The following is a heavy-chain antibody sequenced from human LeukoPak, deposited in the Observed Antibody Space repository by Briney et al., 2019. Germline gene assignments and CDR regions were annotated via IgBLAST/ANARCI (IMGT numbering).Heavy chain of an antibody. CDR2: INHSGST. CDR1: GGSFSGYY. D-gene: IGHD3-10*01. CDR3: ARSVPGFGDPTQAHYYYGMDV. Sequence: ASETLSLTCAVYGGSFSGYYWSWIRQPPGKGLEWIGEINHSGSTNYNPSLKSRVTISVDTSKNQFSLKLSSATAADTAVYYCARSVPGFGDPTQAHYYYGMDVWGQGTTVTVSS. V-gene: IGHV4-34*01. J-gene: IGHJ6*02.